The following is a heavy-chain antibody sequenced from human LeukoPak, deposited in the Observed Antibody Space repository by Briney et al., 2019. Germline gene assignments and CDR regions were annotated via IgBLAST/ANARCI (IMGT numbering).Heavy chain of an antibody. Sequence: SETLSLTCTVSDYSITSGSYWAWIRQPPGKGLEWIGYIYYSGSTNYNPSLKSRVTISVDTSKNQFSLKLSSVTAADTAVYYCARGNYYDSRTYYRAFDIWGQGTTVTVSS. D-gene: IGHD3-22*01. CDR2: IYYSGST. V-gene: IGHV4-61*01. CDR1: DYSITSGSY. J-gene: IGHJ3*02. CDR3: ARGNYYDSRTYYRAFDI.